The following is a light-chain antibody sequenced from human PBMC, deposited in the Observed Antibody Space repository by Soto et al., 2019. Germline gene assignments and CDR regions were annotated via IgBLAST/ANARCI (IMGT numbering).Light chain of an antibody. V-gene: IGLV2-14*01. CDR3: SSFTTISTYV. J-gene: IGLJ1*01. Sequence: SALTQPASVSGSPGQSITISSTGTSSDVGAHNFVSWYQQHPGKAPKLMIYDVGNRPSGVSNRFSGSKSGNTASLTISGLQAEDEADYYCSSFTTISTYVFGTGTKLTVL. CDR1: SSDVGAHNF. CDR2: DVG.